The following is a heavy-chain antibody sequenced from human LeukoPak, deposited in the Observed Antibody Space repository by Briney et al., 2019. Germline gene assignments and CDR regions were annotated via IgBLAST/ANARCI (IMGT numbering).Heavy chain of an antibody. D-gene: IGHD3-9*01. CDR1: GYTFTSYG. J-gene: IGHJ4*02. CDR3: ARAGYDLLTLAPDPANDY. V-gene: IGHV1-18*01. Sequence: GASVKVSCKASGYTFTSYGFNWVRQAPGQGLEWMGWIIAYNGNTNYAQKLQGRVTMTTDTSTSTAYMELRSLRSGDTAVYYCARAGYDLLTLAPDPANDYWGQGTLVTVSS. CDR2: IIAYNGNT.